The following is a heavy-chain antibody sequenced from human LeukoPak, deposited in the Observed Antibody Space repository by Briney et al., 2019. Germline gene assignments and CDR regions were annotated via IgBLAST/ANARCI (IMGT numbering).Heavy chain of an antibody. CDR2: IYYSGST. J-gene: IGHJ5*02. V-gene: IGHV4-59*01. CDR1: GGSISSYY. CDR3: ARGYYDFWSGPPPGFDH. Sequence: SETLSLTCTVSGGSISSYYWSWIRQPPGKGLEWIGYIYYSGSTNYNPSLKSRVTISVDTSKNQFSLKMRPVTAADTAVYYGARGYYDFWSGPPPGFDHWGQGTLVTVSS. D-gene: IGHD3-3*01.